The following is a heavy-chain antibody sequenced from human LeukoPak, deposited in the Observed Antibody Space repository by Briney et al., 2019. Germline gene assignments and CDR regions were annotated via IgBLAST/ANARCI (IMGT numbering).Heavy chain of an antibody. CDR3: ARPIAAAGNDAFDV. J-gene: IGHJ3*01. Sequence: SVKVSCKASGGTFSSYAISWVRQAPGQGLEWMGRIIPIFGTANYAQKFQGRVTITTDESTSTAYMELSSLRSEDTAVYYCARPIAAAGNDAFDVWGQGTMVTVSS. D-gene: IGHD6-13*01. CDR1: GGTFSSYA. CDR2: IIPIFGTA. V-gene: IGHV1-69*05.